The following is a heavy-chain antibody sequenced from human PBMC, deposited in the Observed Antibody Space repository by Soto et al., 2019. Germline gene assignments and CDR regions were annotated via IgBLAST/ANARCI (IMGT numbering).Heavy chain of an antibody. CDR3: ARGPSYSDSYFDH. CDR1: GFAFSSYG. D-gene: IGHD4-17*01. J-gene: IGHJ4*02. V-gene: IGHV3-30*03. Sequence: GGSLRLSCAASGFAFSSYGIHWVRQAPGKGLEWVAGISYDGSKKYYADSVEGRFTISRDNSKNTVYLQMNSLRLEDTAVYYCARGPSYSDSYFDHWGQGTLVTVSS. CDR2: ISYDGSKK.